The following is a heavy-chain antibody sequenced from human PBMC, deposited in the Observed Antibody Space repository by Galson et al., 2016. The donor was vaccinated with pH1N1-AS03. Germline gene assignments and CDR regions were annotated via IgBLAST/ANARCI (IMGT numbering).Heavy chain of an antibody. J-gene: IGHJ4*02. CDR1: GFTFSSFV. CDR3: AKDLRSKIKVSGFDY. D-gene: IGHD5/OR15-5a*01. Sequence: SLRLSCAASGFTFSSFVMSWVRQAPGKGLEWVAAITGSGGTTYYGDSVKGRFTVSRDNSNNTLYLELNGLRAGDTAIYYCAKDLRSKIKVSGFDYWGQGALVTVSS. V-gene: IGHV3-23*01. CDR2: ITGSGGTT.